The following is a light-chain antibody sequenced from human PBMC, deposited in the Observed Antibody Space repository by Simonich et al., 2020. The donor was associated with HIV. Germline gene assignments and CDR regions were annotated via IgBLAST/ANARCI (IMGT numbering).Light chain of an antibody. Sequence: QSVLTQPPSASGTPGQRVPIACSGSSYNIGSNTINWYQPLPGTAPKLLIYRNNQRPYGVPYLVSGSKSGTSAYLAISGLQSEDEADYYCAAWDDSLNGRVFGGGTKLTVL. CDR3: AAWDDSLNGRV. J-gene: IGLJ3*02. CDR2: RNN. CDR1: SYNIGSNT. V-gene: IGLV1-44*01.